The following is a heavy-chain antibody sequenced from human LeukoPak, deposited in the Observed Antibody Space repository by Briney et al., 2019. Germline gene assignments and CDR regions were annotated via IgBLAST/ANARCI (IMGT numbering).Heavy chain of an antibody. CDR2: IYYSGST. CDR3: ARARYVNSFYAFDI. D-gene: IGHD3-9*01. V-gene: IGHV4-59*01. CDR1: GGSISSYY. Sequence: SETLSLTCTVSGGSISSYYWSWIRQPPGKGLEWIGYIYYSGSTNYNPSLKSRVTISVDTSKNQFSLKLSSVTAADTAVYYCARARYVNSFYAFDIWGQGTLVTVSS. J-gene: IGHJ3*02.